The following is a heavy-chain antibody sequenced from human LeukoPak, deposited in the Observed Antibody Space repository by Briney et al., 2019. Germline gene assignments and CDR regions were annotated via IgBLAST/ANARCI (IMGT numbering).Heavy chain of an antibody. CDR3: ARDGYSGYGVGLFETRYYFDY. J-gene: IGHJ4*02. D-gene: IGHD5-12*01. CDR1: GYTFTSYY. CDR2: INPSGGST. V-gene: IGHV1-46*01. Sequence: ASVKVSXKASGYTFTSYYMHWVRQAPGQGLEWMGVINPSGGSTSYAQRFQGRVTMTRDTSTSTVYMALSSLRSEDTAVYYCARDGYSGYGVGLFETRYYFDYWGQGTLVTVSS.